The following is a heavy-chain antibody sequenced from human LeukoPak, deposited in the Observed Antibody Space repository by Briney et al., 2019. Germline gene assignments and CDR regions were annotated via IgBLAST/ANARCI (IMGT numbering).Heavy chain of an antibody. V-gene: IGHV1-2*04. Sequence: GASVKVSCKASGYTFTGYYMHWVRQAPGQGLEWMGWINPNSGGTNYAQKFQGWVTMTRDTSISTAYMELSRLRSDDTAVYYCARGVGWFGEPPQQDLGPNDAFDIWGQGTMVTVSS. CDR1: GYTFTGYY. D-gene: IGHD3-10*01. J-gene: IGHJ3*02. CDR3: ARGVGWFGEPPQQDLGPNDAFDI. CDR2: INPNSGGT.